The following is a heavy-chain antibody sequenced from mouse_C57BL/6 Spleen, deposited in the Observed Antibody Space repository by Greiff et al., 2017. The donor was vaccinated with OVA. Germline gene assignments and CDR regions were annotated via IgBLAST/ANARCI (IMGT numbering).Heavy chain of an antibody. D-gene: IGHD4-1*01. V-gene: IGHV1-59*01. CDR3: AITGTGLWYFDV. CDR1: GYTFTSYW. J-gene: IGHJ1*03. Sequence: QVQLQQPGAELVRPGTSVKLSCKASGYTFTSYWLHWVKQRPGQGLEWIGVIDPSDSYTNYNQKFTGKATLTVDTSSSTAYMQLSSLTSEDSAVYDCAITGTGLWYFDVWGTGTTVTVSS. CDR2: IDPSDSYT.